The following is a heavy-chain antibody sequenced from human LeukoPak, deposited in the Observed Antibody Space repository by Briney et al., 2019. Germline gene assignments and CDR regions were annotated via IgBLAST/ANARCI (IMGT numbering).Heavy chain of an antibody. CDR3: ATAFGTGAPFGY. V-gene: IGHV3-48*01. CDR2: IGTSSTTI. CDR1: GFTFSSYT. J-gene: IGHJ4*02. Sequence: RPGGSLRLSCAASGFTFSSYTMNWVRQPPGKGLEWVSNIGTSSTTIYYADSLKGRFTVSRDNSQNTLYLQMNTLRAEDTAVYYCATAFGTGAPFGYWGQGTLVTVSS. D-gene: IGHD2-8*02.